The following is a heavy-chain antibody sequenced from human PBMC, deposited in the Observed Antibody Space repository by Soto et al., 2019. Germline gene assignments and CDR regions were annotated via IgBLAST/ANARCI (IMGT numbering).Heavy chain of an antibody. CDR2: IYHSGST. Sequence: PSETLSLTCAVSGGPISSGGYSWSWIRQPPGKGLEWIGYIYHSGSTYYNPSLKSRVTISVDRSKNQFSLKLSSVTAADTAVYYCARDAGRYCSGGSCYSASWFDPWGQGTLVTVSS. J-gene: IGHJ5*02. V-gene: IGHV4-30-2*01. CDR1: GGPISSGGYS. D-gene: IGHD2-15*01. CDR3: ARDAGRYCSGGSCYSASWFDP.